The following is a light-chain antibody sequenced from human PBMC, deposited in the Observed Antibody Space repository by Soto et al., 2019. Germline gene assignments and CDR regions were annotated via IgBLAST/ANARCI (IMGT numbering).Light chain of an antibody. CDR3: QQYYGTPWT. V-gene: IGKV4-1*01. J-gene: IGKJ1*01. CDR1: QSVLYSSNNKNY. CDR2: WAS. Sequence: DIVMIQSPDSLPVSLGERATINCKSSQSVLYSSNNKNYLAWYQQKPGQPPKLLIYWASTRESGVPDRFSGSGSGTDFTLSISSLQAEDVAIYYCQQYYGTPWTFGQGTKVEV.